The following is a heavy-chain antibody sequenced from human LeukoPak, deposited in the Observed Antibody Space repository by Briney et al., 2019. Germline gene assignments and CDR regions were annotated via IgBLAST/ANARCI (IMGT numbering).Heavy chain of an antibody. J-gene: IGHJ4*02. Sequence: GGSLRLSCAASGFTLSKHPMYWVRQAPGKGLEWVSSLSDTGDSRHYADSVKGRFTISRDSARSALYLQMNSLRAEDTAVYYCAKGDCASGSCYFDDWGQGSLVTVSS. D-gene: IGHD2-8*01. CDR1: GFTLSKHP. CDR3: AKGDCASGSCYFDD. CDR2: LSDTGDSR. V-gene: IGHV3-23*01.